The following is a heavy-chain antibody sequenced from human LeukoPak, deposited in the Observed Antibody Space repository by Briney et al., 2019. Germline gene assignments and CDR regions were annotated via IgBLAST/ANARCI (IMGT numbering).Heavy chain of an antibody. CDR1: GFTFSTYP. CDR2: INNYGDNT. Sequence: GGSLRLSCSASGFTFSTYPMHWVRQAPGKGLEYVSAINNYGDNTYYADSVKGRFTISRDNSKNTLYLQMSSLRPEDTAVYSCVKPTLAVAGTGYFDSWGQGTLVTVSS. V-gene: IGHV3-64D*06. J-gene: IGHJ4*02. CDR3: VKPTLAVAGTGYFDS. D-gene: IGHD6-19*01.